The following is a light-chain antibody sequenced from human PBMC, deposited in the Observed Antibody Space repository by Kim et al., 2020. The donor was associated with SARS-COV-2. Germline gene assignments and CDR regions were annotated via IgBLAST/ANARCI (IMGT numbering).Light chain of an antibody. CDR2: QDS. J-gene: IGLJ1*01. CDR1: KLGDKY. Sequence: VSPGQTASITCSGDKLGDKYACWYQQKPGQSPVLVIYQDSKRPSGIPERFSGSNSGNTATLTISGTQAMDEADYYCQTWDSSTLYVFGTGTKVTVL. V-gene: IGLV3-1*01. CDR3: QTWDSSTLYV.